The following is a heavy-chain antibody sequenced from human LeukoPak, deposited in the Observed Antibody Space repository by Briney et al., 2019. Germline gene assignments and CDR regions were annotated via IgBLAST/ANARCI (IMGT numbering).Heavy chain of an antibody. CDR3: AKSSYYDSSGYYREYYFDY. Sequence: GGSLRLSCAASGFIFSSYAMSWVRQAPGKGLEWVSRVSGGGGSTYYADSVKGRFTISRDNSKSTLFLQMNSLRAEDTAVYYCAKSSYYDSSGYYREYYFDYWGQGTLVTVSS. V-gene: IGHV3-23*01. CDR2: VSGGGGST. D-gene: IGHD3-22*01. CDR1: GFIFSSYA. J-gene: IGHJ4*02.